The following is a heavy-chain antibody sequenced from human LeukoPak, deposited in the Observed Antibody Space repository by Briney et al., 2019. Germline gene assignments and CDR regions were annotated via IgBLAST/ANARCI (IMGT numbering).Heavy chain of an antibody. CDR2: INWNGGST. V-gene: IGHV3-20*01. Sequence: GGSLRLSCAASGFTFDDYGMSWVRQAPGKGLEWVSGINWNGGSTGYADSVKGRFTISRDNAKNSLYLQMNSLRAEDTALYHCARAGEIYDYGLYMDVWGKGTTVTISS. J-gene: IGHJ6*03. CDR1: GFTFDDYG. CDR3: ARAGEIYDYGLYMDV. D-gene: IGHD4-17*01.